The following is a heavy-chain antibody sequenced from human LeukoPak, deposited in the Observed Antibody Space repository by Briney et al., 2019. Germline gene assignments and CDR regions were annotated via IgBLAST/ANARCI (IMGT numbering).Heavy chain of an antibody. V-gene: IGHV3-7*01. CDR1: GFTFSSYG. D-gene: IGHD3-22*01. CDR3: ARDEAYYDSSGSSEYNDY. J-gene: IGHJ4*02. CDR2: IKQDGSEK. Sequence: PGGSLRLSCAASGFTFSSYGMHWVRQAPGKGLEWVANIKQDGSEKYYVDSVKGRFTISRDNAKNSLYLQMNSLRAEDTAVYYCARDEAYYDSSGSSEYNDYWGQGTLVTVSS.